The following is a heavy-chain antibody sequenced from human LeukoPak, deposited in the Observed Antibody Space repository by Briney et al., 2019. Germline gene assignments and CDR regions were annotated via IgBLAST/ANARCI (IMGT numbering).Heavy chain of an antibody. D-gene: IGHD1-26*01. CDR3: ASLRATTGVASDY. CDR1: GRSISSSNW. V-gene: IGHV4-4*02. CDR2: IYHSGST. Sequence: PSGTLSLTCAVSGRSISSSNWWRWVRQPPRKGLEWIGEIYHSGSTNYNPSLKSRVTISVDKSKNQFSLKLSSVTAADTAVYYCASLRATTGVASDYWGQGTLVTVSS. J-gene: IGHJ4*02.